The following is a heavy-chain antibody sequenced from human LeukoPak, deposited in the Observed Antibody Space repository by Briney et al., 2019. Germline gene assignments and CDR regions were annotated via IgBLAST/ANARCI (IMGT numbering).Heavy chain of an antibody. Sequence: SGTLSLTCSVSGDSSSITNYYWDWIRQPPGKGLEWIGSIYYSGSTYYNPSVKSRVTISVDTSKNQFSLRLSSVTAADTAVYYCARRVEYYDRNGFYGADHFDYWGQGTLVTVSS. CDR3: ARRVEYYDRNGFYGADHFDY. V-gene: IGHV4-39*01. D-gene: IGHD3-22*01. J-gene: IGHJ4*02. CDR1: GDSSSITNYY. CDR2: IYYSGST.